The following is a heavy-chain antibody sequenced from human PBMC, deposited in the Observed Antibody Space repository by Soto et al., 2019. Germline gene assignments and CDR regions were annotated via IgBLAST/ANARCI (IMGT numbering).Heavy chain of an antibody. Sequence: PGGSLRLSCAASGFTFTTYSMNWVRQAPGKGLEWVSSISGSGSYIYYADSVKGRFTISRDNAKNSLYLHMNSLRDEDTAVYYCARAYGASPYSFDYWGQGTLVTVSS. CDR1: GFTFTTYS. CDR3: ARAYGASPYSFDY. V-gene: IGHV3-21*01. D-gene: IGHD4-17*01. J-gene: IGHJ4*02. CDR2: ISGSGSYI.